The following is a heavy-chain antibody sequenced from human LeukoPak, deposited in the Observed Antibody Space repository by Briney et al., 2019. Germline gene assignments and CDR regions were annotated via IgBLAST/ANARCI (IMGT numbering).Heavy chain of an antibody. Sequence: HGESLKISCKGSGYSFTSYWIGWVRQMPGKGPEWMGIIYPGDSDTRYSPSFQGQVTISADKSLSTAYLQWSSLKASDTAMYYCARGSGSYHTAYMNWGQGSPVTVSS. CDR3: ARGSGSYHTAYMN. CDR1: GYSFTSYW. J-gene: IGHJ4*02. V-gene: IGHV5-51*01. CDR2: IYPGDSDT. D-gene: IGHD1-26*01.